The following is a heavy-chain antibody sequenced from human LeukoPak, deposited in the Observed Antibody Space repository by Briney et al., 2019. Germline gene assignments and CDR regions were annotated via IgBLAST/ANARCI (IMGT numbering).Heavy chain of an antibody. D-gene: IGHD1-1*01. CDR1: GFTFSSYY. Sequence: ASVTVSCTASGFTFSSYYMNWVRQAPGQGLEWMGIINPSGGSTNYAQKFRDRVTMTRDTSTTTVYMKPCGADAKATYVYYCARWTGTTGLDYWGQGTLVTVSS. CDR3: ARWTGTTGLDY. CDR2: INPSGGST. J-gene: IGHJ4*02. V-gene: IGHV1-46*03.